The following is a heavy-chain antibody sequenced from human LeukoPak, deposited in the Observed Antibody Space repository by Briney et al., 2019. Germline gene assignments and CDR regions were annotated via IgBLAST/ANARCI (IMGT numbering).Heavy chain of an antibody. Sequence: GGSLRLSCAASGFTFSSYGMHWVRQAPGKGLEWVAIIWYDGSNKYYADSVKGRFTVSKDNSKNMLHLQMSSLRAEDTAVYYCATEHGERSIGFTRFDYWGRGTLVTVSS. CDR3: ATEHGERSIGFTRFDY. V-gene: IGHV3-33*01. CDR2: IWYDGSNK. J-gene: IGHJ4*02. CDR1: GFTFSSYG. D-gene: IGHD4-17*01.